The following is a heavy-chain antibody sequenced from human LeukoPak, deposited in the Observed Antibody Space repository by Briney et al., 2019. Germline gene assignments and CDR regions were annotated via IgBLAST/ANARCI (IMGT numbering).Heavy chain of an antibody. J-gene: IGHJ4*02. CDR1: GFIFSNNG. Sequence: GGSLRLSCAASGFIFSNNGMHWVRQAPGKGLEWVAFIRYDGSNKYYADSVKGRFTISRDNSKNTLYLQMNSLRAEDSAVYYCAKDPRSSYYDSSGYCDYWGQGTLVTVSA. V-gene: IGHV3-30*02. D-gene: IGHD3-22*01. CDR3: AKDPRSSYYDSSGYCDY. CDR2: IRYDGSNK.